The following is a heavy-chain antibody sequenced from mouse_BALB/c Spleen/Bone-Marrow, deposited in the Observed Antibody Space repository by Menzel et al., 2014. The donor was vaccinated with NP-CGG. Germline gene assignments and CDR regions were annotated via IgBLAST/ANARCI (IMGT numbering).Heavy chain of an antibody. CDR2: INPDSSTI. Sequence: VQLQQSGGGLVQPGGSLKLSCAASGLDFSRYWMSWVRQAPGKGLEWIGEINPDSSTINYTPSLKDKFIISRDNAKNTLYLQMSKVRSEDTALYYCSRLSYYGRFAYWGQGTLVTVSA. CDR3: SRLSYYGRFAY. J-gene: IGHJ3*01. D-gene: IGHD1-1*01. CDR1: GLDFSRYW. V-gene: IGHV4-1*02.